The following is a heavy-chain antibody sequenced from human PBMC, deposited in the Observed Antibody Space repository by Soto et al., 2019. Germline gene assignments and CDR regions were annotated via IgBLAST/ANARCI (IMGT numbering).Heavy chain of an antibody. CDR3: AKDILTGYYMAFDY. CDR2: INGGGISS. V-gene: IGHV3-23*01. D-gene: IGHD3-9*01. Sequence: PGGSLRLSCAASGFTFSSYAMTWVRQSPGKELEWVSTINGGGISSFYADSVKGRFTISRDNSKNTLYLQMNSLRAEDTAIYYCAKDILTGYYMAFDYWGQGILVTVSS. CDR1: GFTFSSYA. J-gene: IGHJ4*02.